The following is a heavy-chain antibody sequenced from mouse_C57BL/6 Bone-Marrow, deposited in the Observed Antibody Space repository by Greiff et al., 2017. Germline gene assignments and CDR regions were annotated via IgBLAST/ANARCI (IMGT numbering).Heavy chain of an antibody. CDR2: IDPSDSYT. V-gene: IGHV1-50*01. CDR3: ARWLLPYYFDY. D-gene: IGHD2-3*01. Sequence: QVQVQQPGAELVKPGASVKLSCKASGYTFTSYWMQWVKQRPGQGLEWIGEIDPSDSYTNYNQKFKGKATLTEDTSSSTAYMQLSSLTSEDSAVYYCARWLLPYYFDYWGQGTTLTVSS. J-gene: IGHJ2*01. CDR1: GYTFTSYW.